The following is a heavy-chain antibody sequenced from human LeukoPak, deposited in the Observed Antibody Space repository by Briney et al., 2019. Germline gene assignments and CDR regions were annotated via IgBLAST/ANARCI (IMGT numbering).Heavy chain of an antibody. J-gene: IGHJ3*02. D-gene: IGHD4-17*01. V-gene: IGHV1-69*01. CDR2: IIPIFGTA. CDR1: GGTFSSYA. CDR3: AREYGDYSDAFDI. Sequence: XSVKVSCKASGGTFSSYAISWVRQAPGQGLEWMGGIIPIFGTANYAQKFQGRVTITADESTSTAYMELSSLRSEDTAVYYCAREYGDYSDAFDIWGQGTMVTVSS.